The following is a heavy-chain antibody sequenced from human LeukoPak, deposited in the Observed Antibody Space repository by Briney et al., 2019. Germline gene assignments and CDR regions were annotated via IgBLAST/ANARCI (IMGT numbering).Heavy chain of an antibody. V-gene: IGHV4-39*01. CDR1: GGSISSSSYY. J-gene: IGHJ4*02. CDR3: AGHRTRDGSTSFDY. D-gene: IGHD5-24*01. CDR2: IYYSGNT. Sequence: PSETPSLTCTVSGGSISSSSYYWGWVRQPRGKGLEWIGSIYYSGNTYYNPSLKSRVTISVDTSKNQFSLKLSSVTAADTAVYYCAGHRTRDGSTSFDYWGQGTLVTVSS.